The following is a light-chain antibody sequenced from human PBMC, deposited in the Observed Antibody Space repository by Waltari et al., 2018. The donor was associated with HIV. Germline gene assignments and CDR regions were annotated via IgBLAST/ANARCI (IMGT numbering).Light chain of an antibody. CDR1: SSDVGGYNY. V-gene: IGLV2-8*01. CDR2: EVS. CDR3: SSDAGSNNLGV. Sequence: QSALTQPPSASGSPGQSVTISCTGTSSDVGGYNYISWYQQHPGKAPKLMIYEVSKRPSGVPDLFSGSKSGNTASRTVSGLQAEDEADYYCSSDAGSNNLGVFGGGTKLTVL. J-gene: IGLJ2*01.